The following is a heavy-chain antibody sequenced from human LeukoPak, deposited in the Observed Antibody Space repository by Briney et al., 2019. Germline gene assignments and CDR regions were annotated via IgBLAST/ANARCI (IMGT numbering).Heavy chain of an antibody. J-gene: IGHJ4*02. CDR3: ARATTIAAAGTQY. Sequence: GGSLRLSCAASGFTFSSYSMNWVRQAPGKGLEWVSSISNSSSYIYYADSVKGRFTISRDNAKNSLYLQMNSLRAEDTAVYYCARATTIAAAGTQYWGQGTLVTVSS. CDR2: ISNSSSYI. V-gene: IGHV3-21*01. CDR1: GFTFSSYS. D-gene: IGHD6-13*01.